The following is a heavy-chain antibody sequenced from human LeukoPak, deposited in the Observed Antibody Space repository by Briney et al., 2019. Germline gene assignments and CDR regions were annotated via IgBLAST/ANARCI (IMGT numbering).Heavy chain of an antibody. CDR2: ISSSSSTI. J-gene: IGHJ6*02. CDR1: GFTFSSHS. V-gene: IGHV3-48*01. D-gene: IGHD2-15*01. Sequence: GGSLRLSCAASGFTFSSHSMNWVRQAPGKGLEWVSYISSSSSTIYYADSVKGRFTISRDNAKNSLYLQMNSLRAEDTAVYYCARWPRYCSGGSCYHYYYGMDVWGQGTTVTVSS. CDR3: ARWPRYCSGGSCYHYYYGMDV.